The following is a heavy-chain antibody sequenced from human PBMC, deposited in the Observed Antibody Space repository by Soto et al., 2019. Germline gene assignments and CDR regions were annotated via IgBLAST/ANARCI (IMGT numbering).Heavy chain of an antibody. CDR3: VRVGARFVWDVKNDGFDI. CDR2: ISYDGSNK. J-gene: IGHJ3*02. D-gene: IGHD3-16*01. Sequence: QVQLVESGGGVVQPGRSLRLSCAASGFTFSIYGMQWVRQVPGKGLECVAGISYDGSNKYYVDSVKGRFTISRDNSKNTLYLQLNSLRVEDTAVYYCVRVGARFVWDVKNDGFDIWGQGTMVTVSS. CDR1: GFTFSIYG. V-gene: IGHV3-30*03.